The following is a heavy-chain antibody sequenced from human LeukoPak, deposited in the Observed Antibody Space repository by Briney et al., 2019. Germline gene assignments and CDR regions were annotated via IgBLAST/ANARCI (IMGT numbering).Heavy chain of an antibody. CDR3: ATQGTLSPHNAFAV. CDR1: GYDFANFW. CDR2: IYPGDSDT. V-gene: IGHV5-51*01. J-gene: IGHJ3*01. Sequence: GESLKISCQASGYDFANFWIGWVRQMPGKGLDWMGIIYPGDSDTRYSPSFQGQVTISADKSISTAYLQWTSLKASDTAMYYCATQGTLSPHNAFAVWGQGTMVTVSS.